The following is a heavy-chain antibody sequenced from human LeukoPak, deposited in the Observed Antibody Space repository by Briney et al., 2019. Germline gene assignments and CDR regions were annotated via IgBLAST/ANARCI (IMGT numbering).Heavy chain of an antibody. V-gene: IGHV3-48*03. CDR2: ISSSGSTI. Sequence: GGSLRLSCAASGFTFSSYEMNWVRQAPGKGLEWVSYISSSGSTIYYADSVKGRFTISRDNAKNSLYLQMNSLRAEDTAVYYCASPNDYYDSSSFDYWGQGTLVTVSS. D-gene: IGHD3-22*01. CDR3: ASPNDYYDSSSFDY. J-gene: IGHJ4*02. CDR1: GFTFSSYE.